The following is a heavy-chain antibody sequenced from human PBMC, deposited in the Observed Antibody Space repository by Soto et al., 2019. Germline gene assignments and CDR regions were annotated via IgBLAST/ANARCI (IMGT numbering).Heavy chain of an antibody. Sequence: QVQLQESGPGLLKPSETLSLTCTVSGGSISSYFYIWVRQPPGKGLEWIGSVYYTGTTDYNPSLKSRVTISVVTSKTQFSLNLMSVTAADTAVYYCARDLAAVPRAFDYWGRGTLVNVSS. CDR3: ARDLAAVPRAFDY. D-gene: IGHD6-13*01. J-gene: IGHJ4*02. V-gene: IGHV4-59*01. CDR1: GGSISSYF. CDR2: VYYTGTT.